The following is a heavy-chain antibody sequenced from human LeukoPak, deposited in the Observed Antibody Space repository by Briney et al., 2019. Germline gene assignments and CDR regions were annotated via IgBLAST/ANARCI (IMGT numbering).Heavy chain of an antibody. CDR1: GFTFSTYT. CDR3: AKDFFPSATQRPLCFDS. D-gene: IGHD2/OR15-2a*01. V-gene: IGHV3-23*01. J-gene: IGHJ4*02. CDR2: ISGSGDTT. Sequence: QPGGSLKLSCAASGFTFSTYTMTWVRQAPGKGLEWVSGISGSGDTTYYAGSVKGRFTISRDNSKNTLSLQMNSLRAEDTAVYSCAKDFFPSATQRPLCFDSWGRGTLVTVSS.